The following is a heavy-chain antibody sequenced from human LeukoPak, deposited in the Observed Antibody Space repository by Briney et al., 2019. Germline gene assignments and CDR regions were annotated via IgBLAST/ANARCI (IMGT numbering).Heavy chain of an antibody. CDR2: ISAYNGNT. V-gene: IGHV1-18*01. Sequence: ASVKASCKASGYTFTSYDINWVRQATGQGLEWMGWISAYNGNTNYAQKLQGRVTMTTDTSTSTAYMELRSLRSGDTAVYYCARDRCSSTSCYSSGVDYWGQGTLVTVSS. CDR1: GYTFTSYD. J-gene: IGHJ4*02. D-gene: IGHD2-2*02. CDR3: ARDRCSSTSCYSSGVDY.